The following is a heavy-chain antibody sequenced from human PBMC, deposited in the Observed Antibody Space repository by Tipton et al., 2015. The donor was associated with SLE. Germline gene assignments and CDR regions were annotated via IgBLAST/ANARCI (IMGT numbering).Heavy chain of an antibody. V-gene: IGHV4-30-4*01. CDR1: GGSISSGDYY. D-gene: IGHD6-19*01. Sequence: TLSLTCTVSGGSISSGDYYWSWIRQPPGKGLEWIGYIYHSGSTYYNPSLKSRVTISVDTSKNQFSLKLSSVTAADTAVYYCATECIAVAGGSDCELDYWGQGTLVTVSS. CDR2: IYHSGST. J-gene: IGHJ4*02. CDR3: ATECIAVAGGSDCELDY.